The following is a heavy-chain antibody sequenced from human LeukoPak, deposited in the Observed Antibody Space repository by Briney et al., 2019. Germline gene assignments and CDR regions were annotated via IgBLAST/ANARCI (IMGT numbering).Heavy chain of an antibody. D-gene: IGHD3-10*01. CDR3: ARASLAFGTKFFDP. CDR2: MNPKSGNT. CDR1: GYTFTNYD. Sequence: ASVKVSCKSSGYTFTNYDINWVRQAPGQGLERMGWMNPKSGNTGYGKKFQGRVTMTRDTSIRTAYMELSSLRFEDTAVYYCARASLAFGTKFFDPWGQGTLVTVFS. J-gene: IGHJ5*02. V-gene: IGHV1-8*01.